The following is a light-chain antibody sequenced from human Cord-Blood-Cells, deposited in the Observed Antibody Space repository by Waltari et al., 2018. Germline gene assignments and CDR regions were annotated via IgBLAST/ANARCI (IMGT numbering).Light chain of an antibody. Sequence: ELVLTQSPGTLSLSPGERATLSCRASQSVSSSYLAWYQQKPGQAPRLLIYGVSSRATGIPDRFSGSGSGTDFTLTISRLEPEDFAVYYCQQYGSSPTFGQGP. CDR3: QQYGSSPT. J-gene: IGKJ1*01. V-gene: IGKV3-20*01. CDR2: GVS. CDR1: QSVSSSY.